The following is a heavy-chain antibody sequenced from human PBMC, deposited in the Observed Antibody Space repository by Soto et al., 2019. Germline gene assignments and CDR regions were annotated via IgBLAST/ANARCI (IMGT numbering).Heavy chain of an antibody. V-gene: IGHV3-30*15. Sequence: QVKLVESGGGVVQPGMYLRLSCAASGFTFSRYSIHWVRQAPGKGLEWVAAVSSDGSAKYYADPVKGRFTISRDSSESMVLLHMGCLRVEDTAVYFCVRVARELTIPLNAFDIWGQGTEVTVSS. J-gene: IGHJ3*02. CDR2: VSSDGSAK. CDR1: GFTFSRYS. CDR3: VRVARELTIPLNAFDI. D-gene: IGHD3-9*01.